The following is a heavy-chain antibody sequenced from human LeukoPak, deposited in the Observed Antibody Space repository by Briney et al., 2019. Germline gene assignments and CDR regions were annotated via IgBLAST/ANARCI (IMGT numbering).Heavy chain of an antibody. CDR3: ARDEYYYDRRFDY. V-gene: IGHV4-39*07. CDR1: GGSISSSSYY. D-gene: IGHD3-22*01. J-gene: IGHJ4*02. CDR2: IYYSGST. Sequence: SETLPLTCTVSGGSISSSSYYWGWIRQPPGKGLEWIGSIYYSGSTYYNPSLKSRVTISVDTSKNQFSLKLSSVTAADTAVYYCARDEYYYDRRFDYRGQGTLVTVSS.